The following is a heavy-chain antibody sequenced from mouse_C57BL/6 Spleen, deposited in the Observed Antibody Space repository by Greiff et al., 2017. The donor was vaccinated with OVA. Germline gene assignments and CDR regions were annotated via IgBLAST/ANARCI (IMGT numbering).Heavy chain of an antibody. J-gene: IGHJ2*01. CDR2: FYPGSGSI. D-gene: IGHD1-1*01. CDR3: ARRVPYYYGSSPSYYFDY. Sequence: LQESGAELVKPGASVKLSCKASGYTFTEYTIHWVKQRSGQGLEWIGWFYPGSGSIKYNEKFKDKATLTADKSSSTVYMELSRLTSEDSAVYFCARRVPYYYGSSPSYYFDYWGQGTTLTVSS. CDR1: GYTFTEYT. V-gene: IGHV1-62-2*01.